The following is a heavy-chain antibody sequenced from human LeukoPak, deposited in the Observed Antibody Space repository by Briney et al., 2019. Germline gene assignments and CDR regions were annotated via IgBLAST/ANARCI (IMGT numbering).Heavy chain of an antibody. Sequence: GGSLRLSCAASGFTFSKFAMSWVRQAPGKGLEWVSSISAPGDSTYYADSVKGRFTISRDNSRNTLFLLMNTPRAEDTAVYYCARDAGKGSKDFEFDYWGQGVRVIVSS. J-gene: IGHJ4*02. V-gene: IGHV3-23*01. CDR1: GFTFSKFA. D-gene: IGHD1-14*01. CDR2: ISAPGDST. CDR3: ARDAGKGSKDFEFDY.